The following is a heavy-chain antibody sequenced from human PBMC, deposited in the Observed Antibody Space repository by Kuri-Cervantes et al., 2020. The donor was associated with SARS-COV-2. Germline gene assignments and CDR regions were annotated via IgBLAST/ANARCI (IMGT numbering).Heavy chain of an antibody. Sequence: SETLSLTCTVSGGSIRSRDYYWGWIRQPPGKELEWIGSVSYGGNTYYNPSLESRVTISVDTSKNQFSLKLSSVTAADTAVYYCARHSAAGWYYYFDYWGQGILVTVSS. V-gene: IGHV4-39*01. D-gene: IGHD6-19*01. CDR2: VSYGGNT. CDR1: GGSIRSRDYY. J-gene: IGHJ4*02. CDR3: ARHSAAGWYYYFDY.